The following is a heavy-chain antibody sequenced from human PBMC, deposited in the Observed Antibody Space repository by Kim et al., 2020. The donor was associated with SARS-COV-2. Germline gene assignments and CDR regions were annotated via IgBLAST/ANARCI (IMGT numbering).Heavy chain of an antibody. CDR1: GCSISSSSYY. J-gene: IGHJ5*02. D-gene: IGHD1-7*01. V-gene: IGHV4-39*01. Sequence: SETLSLTCTVSGCSISSSSYYWGWIRQPPGKGLEWIGSIYYSGSTYYNPSLKSRVTISVDTSKNQFSLKLSSVTAADTAVYYCARHMRFCLELLPGWFDP. CDR3: ARHMRFCLELLPGWFDP. CDR2: IYYSGST.